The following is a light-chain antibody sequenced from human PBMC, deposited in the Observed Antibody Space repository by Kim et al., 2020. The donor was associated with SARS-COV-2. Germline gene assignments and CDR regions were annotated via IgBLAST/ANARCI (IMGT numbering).Light chain of an antibody. V-gene: IGLV2-18*02. J-gene: IGLJ1*01. CDR3: SSYTSISTDV. CDR2: EVS. Sequence: GHSVTIACTGTSSDVGTYNRVSWYQQPPGTAPKLMIYEVSSRPSGVPDRFSGSKSGNTASLTISGLQAQDEADYYCSSYTSISTDVFGTGTKVTVL. CDR1: SSDVGTYNR.